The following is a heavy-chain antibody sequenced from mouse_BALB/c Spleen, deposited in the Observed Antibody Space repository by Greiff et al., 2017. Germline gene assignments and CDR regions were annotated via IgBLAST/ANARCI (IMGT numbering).Heavy chain of an antibody. J-gene: IGHJ4*01. CDR1: EYEFPSHD. CDR3: ARQNDGYYGAMDY. CDR2: INSDGGST. Sequence: EVNVVESGGGLVQPGESLKLSCESNEYEFPSHDMSWVRKTPEKRLELVAAINSDGGSTYYPDTMERRFIISRDNTKKTLYLQMSSLRSEDTALYYCARQNDGYYGAMDYWGQGTSVTVSS. V-gene: IGHV5-2*01. D-gene: IGHD2-3*01.